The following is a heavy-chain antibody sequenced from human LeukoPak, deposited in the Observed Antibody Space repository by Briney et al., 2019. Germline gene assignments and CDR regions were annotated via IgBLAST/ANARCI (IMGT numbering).Heavy chain of an antibody. Sequence: SETLSLTCTVSGGSISSYYWSWIRQPPGKGLEWIGYIYYSGSTYYNPSLKSRVTISVDTSKNQFSLKLSSVTAADTAVYYCARDSHWGQGTLVTVSS. CDR3: ARDSH. J-gene: IGHJ4*02. CDR1: GGSISSYY. CDR2: IYYSGST. V-gene: IGHV4-59*12.